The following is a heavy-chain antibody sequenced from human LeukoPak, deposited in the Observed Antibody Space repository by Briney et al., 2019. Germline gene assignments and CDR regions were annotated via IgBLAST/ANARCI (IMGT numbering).Heavy chain of an antibody. D-gene: IGHD2-15*01. Sequence: ASVKVSCKASGYTFTSYYMHWVRQAPGQRPEWMGWINADNGNTKYSQYFQDRITISRDTSASTAYMELRSLRSEDKAIYYCARGRGTGGSNRDFYFYYYMDVWGTGTTVIVSS. CDR2: INADNGNT. V-gene: IGHV1-3*03. CDR3: ARGRGTGGSNRDFYFYYYMDV. CDR1: GYTFTSYY. J-gene: IGHJ6*03.